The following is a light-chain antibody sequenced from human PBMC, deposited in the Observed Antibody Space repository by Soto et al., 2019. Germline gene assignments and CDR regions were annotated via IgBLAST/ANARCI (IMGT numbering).Light chain of an antibody. CDR1: QSISNY. J-gene: IGKJ1*01. CDR2: AAS. CDR3: QQSYSTPRT. Sequence: DIQMTHSPSPLSASVGDRVTITCRASQSISNYLNWYQQKPGKAPKLLMYAASSLQSGVPSRFSGSGSGTDFTLTISSLQPEDFATYYCQQSYSTPRTFGQGTKVEIK. V-gene: IGKV1-39*01.